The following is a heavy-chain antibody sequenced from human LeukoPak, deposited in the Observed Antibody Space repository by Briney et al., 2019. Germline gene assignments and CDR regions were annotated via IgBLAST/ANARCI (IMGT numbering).Heavy chain of an antibody. D-gene: IGHD5-18*01. CDR1: GFTFSSYC. CDR3: SKARRIQLWLP. V-gene: IGHV3-23*01. J-gene: IGHJ4*02. Sequence: GGTLRLSCAASGFTFSSYCMRWVRQAPGKGLEWVSAINGSGGSTYYADSVKGRFTISRDNAKNTLYLQMNSRRAQDTAVDYWSKARRIQLWLPWGEGPLVTVS. CDR2: INGSGGST.